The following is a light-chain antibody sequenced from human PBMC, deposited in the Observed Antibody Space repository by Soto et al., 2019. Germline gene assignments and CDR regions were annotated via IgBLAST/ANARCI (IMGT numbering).Light chain of an antibody. CDR3: QKYNSAPIT. J-gene: IGKJ5*01. CDR1: QGISNY. CDR2: AAS. Sequence: DIPMTQSPSSLSASVGDRVTITCRASQGISNYLAWYQQKPGKVPKLLIYAASTLQSGVTSRFSGSGSGTDFTLTISNLQPEDVANYYSQKYNSAPITFGQGTLLEIK. V-gene: IGKV1-27*01.